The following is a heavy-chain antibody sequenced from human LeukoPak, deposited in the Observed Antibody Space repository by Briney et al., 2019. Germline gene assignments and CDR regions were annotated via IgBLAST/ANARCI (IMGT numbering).Heavy chain of an antibody. CDR1: GFTFSTYH. V-gene: IGHV3-23*01. CDR2: ISSSGGTT. J-gene: IGHJ4*02. Sequence: GESLRLSCAASGFTFSTYHMAWVRQAPGKGLEWVSGISSSGGTTYYADSVKGRFTISRDNSKNTLFLQINGLRAEDTAVYYCAKDRGYWGQGILVTVSS. CDR3: AKDRGY.